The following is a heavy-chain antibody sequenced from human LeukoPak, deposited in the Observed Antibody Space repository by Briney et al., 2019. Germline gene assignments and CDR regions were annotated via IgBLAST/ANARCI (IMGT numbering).Heavy chain of an antibody. V-gene: IGHV4-61*02. Sequence: PSQTLSLTCTVSGGSISSGGYYWSWIRQPAGKGLEWIGRIYTSGSTNYNPSLKSRVTISVDTSKNQFSLKLSSVTAADTAVYYCARETRSNYHYWGQGTLVTVSS. CDR3: ARETRSNYHY. D-gene: IGHD1-7*01. CDR1: GGSISSGGYY. CDR2: IYTSGST. J-gene: IGHJ4*02.